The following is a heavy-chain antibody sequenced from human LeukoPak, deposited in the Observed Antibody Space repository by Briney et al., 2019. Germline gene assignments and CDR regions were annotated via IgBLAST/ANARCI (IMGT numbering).Heavy chain of an antibody. CDR2: INLNSGGT. J-gene: IGHJ3*02. Sequence: EASVKLSCKASGYTFTGYYMHWVRQAPGQGLEWMGWINLNSGGTNYAQKFQGRVNMTRDTSISTAYMELSRLRSDDTAVYYCARDGAFDIWGQGTMVTVSS. CDR1: GYTFTGYY. CDR3: ARDGAFDI. V-gene: IGHV1-2*02.